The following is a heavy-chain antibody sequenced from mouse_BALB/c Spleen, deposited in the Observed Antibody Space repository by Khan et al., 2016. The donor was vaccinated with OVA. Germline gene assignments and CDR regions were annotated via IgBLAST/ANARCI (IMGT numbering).Heavy chain of an antibody. D-gene: IGHD2-14*01. CDR2: INPSNGYT. V-gene: IGHV1-4*01. J-gene: IGHJ3*01. CDR1: GYTFTSYT. CDR3: VRDGAEQRNDGWFAY. Sequence: QVQLQQSGAELARPGASVKMSCKASGYTFTSYTIHWIKKRPGQGLEWIGYINPSNGYTNYNQKFKDKATLTTDKSSTTAYLQLSSLTSNDSAVYKGVRDGAEQRNDGWFAYWGQGTLVTVSA.